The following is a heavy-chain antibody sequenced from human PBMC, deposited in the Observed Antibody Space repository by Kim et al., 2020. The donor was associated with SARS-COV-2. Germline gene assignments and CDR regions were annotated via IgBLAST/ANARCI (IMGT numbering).Heavy chain of an antibody. D-gene: IGHD3-10*01. V-gene: IGHV4-39*01. CDR2: IYYSGST. J-gene: IGHJ2*01. CDR1: GGSISSSSYY. Sequence: SETLSLTCTVSGGSISSSSYYWGWIRQPPGKGLEWIGSIYYSGSTYYNPSLKSRVTISVDTSKNQFSLKLSSVTAADTAVYYCARRLPFGGYFDLWGRGTLVTVSS. CDR3: ARRLPFGGYFDL.